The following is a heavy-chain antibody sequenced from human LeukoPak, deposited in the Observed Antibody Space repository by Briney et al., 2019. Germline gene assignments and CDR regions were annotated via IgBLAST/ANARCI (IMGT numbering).Heavy chain of an antibody. CDR2: ISSSGGST. J-gene: IGHJ4*02. CDR1: GLTFTRYA. Sequence: GGSLRLSCATSGLTFTRYAMSWVRQAPGKGLEWVSGISSSGGSTYYADSVKGRFTISRDNSKNTLYLQMNSLRAEDTAVYYCARDRGDYWGQGTLVTVSS. V-gene: IGHV3-23*01. CDR3: ARDRGDY.